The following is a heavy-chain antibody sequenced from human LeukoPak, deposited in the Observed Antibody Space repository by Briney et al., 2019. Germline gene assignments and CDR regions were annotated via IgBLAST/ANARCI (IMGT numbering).Heavy chain of an antibody. V-gene: IGHV1-18*01. Sequence: ASVKVSCKASGYTFTSYGISWVRQAPGQGLEWMGWISTYNGNTNYAQKLQGRVTITADKSTSTAYMELSSLRSEDTAVYYCARGGAGYGSSWYNWFDPWGQGTLVTVSS. D-gene: IGHD6-13*01. CDR3: ARGGAGYGSSWYNWFDP. CDR1: GYTFTSYG. J-gene: IGHJ5*02. CDR2: ISTYNGNT.